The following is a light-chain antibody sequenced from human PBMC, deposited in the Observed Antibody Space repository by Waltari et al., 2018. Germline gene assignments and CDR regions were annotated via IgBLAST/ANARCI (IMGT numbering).Light chain of an antibody. Sequence: QSALTQPASVSGSPGQSITISCTGTSSDVGDYNLVSWYQQHPGQVPKLIIYEVNKRPSGFSTRFSGSRSGNTASLTISGLQAEDEATYFCCSYAGTTSWLFGGGTKVTVL. CDR2: EVN. CDR1: SSDVGDYNL. J-gene: IGLJ3*02. CDR3: CSYAGTTSWL. V-gene: IGLV2-23*02.